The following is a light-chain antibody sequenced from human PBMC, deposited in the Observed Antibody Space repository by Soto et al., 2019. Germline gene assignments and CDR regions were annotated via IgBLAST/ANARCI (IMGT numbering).Light chain of an antibody. CDR2: AAS. CDR1: QDISSW. J-gene: IGKJ3*01. CDR3: QQAYNFPQT. Sequence: IQMTQSPSSVSATVGDRVTITCRASQDISSWLAWYQQKPGKAPKLLIYAASSLQSGVPSRFSDSGSGTDFTLTISSLQPEDSAIYYCQQAYNFPQTFGPGTKVDIK. V-gene: IGKV1-12*01.